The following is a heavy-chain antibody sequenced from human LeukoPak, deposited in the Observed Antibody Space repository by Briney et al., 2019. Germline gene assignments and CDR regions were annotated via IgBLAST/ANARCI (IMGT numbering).Heavy chain of an antibody. CDR1: GFTFSRYA. V-gene: IGHV3-23*01. D-gene: IGHD3-3*02. Sequence: GGSLRLSCAASGFTFSRYAMRWVRQAGGEGREWVSGISGSGGSTYYAHSVKGRFTISRDNSKNTLYLQMNSLRAEDTAVYYCAKGHISYYYYMDVWGKGTTVTVSS. CDR2: ISGSGGST. CDR3: AKGHISYYYYMDV. J-gene: IGHJ6*03.